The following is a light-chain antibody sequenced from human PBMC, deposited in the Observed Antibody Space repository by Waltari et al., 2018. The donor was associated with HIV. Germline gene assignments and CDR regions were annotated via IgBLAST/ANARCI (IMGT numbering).Light chain of an antibody. CDR2: EVS. CDR3: SSYKNSNTLV. J-gene: IGLJ2*01. CDR1: SNDVGGYHY. V-gene: IGLV2-14*01. Sequence: QSALTQPASVSGSAGQSITISCTGTSNDVGGYHYVSWYQQHPGKAPKLMIYEVSNRAAGVSNGFSGSKSGNTASLTISGLQAEDEADYYCSSYKNSNTLVFGGGTKLTVL.